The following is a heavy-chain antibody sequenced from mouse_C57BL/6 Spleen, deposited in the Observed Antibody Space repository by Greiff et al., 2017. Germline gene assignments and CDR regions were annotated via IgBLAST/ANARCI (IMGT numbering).Heavy chain of an antibody. CDR3: ARDYDYDVGVG. V-gene: IGHV1-81*01. CDR1: GYTFTSYG. Sequence: QVQLKQSGAELARPGASVKLSCKASGYTFTSYGISWVKQRTGQGLEWIGEIYPRSGNTYYNEKFKGKATLTADKSSSTAYMELRSLTSEDSAVYFWARDYDYDVGVGWGQGTTLTVSS. D-gene: IGHD2-4*01. J-gene: IGHJ2*01. CDR2: IYPRSGNT.